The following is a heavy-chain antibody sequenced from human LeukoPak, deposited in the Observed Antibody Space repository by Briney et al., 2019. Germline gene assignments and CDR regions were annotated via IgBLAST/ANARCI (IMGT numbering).Heavy chain of an antibody. J-gene: IGHJ6*02. CDR3: AGSSRSCSGGSCYSTYYYAMDV. CDR2: IHYSGNT. CDR1: GGSVSSGDYY. D-gene: IGHD2-15*01. V-gene: IGHV4-30-4*01. Sequence: PSETLSLTCTVSGGSVSSGDYYWSWIRQPPGKGLEWIGYIHYSGNTYYNPSLRSRLTISIDTSKNQFSLKLSSVTAADSAVYYCAGSSRSCSGGSCYSTYYYAMDVWGQGTTVTVSS.